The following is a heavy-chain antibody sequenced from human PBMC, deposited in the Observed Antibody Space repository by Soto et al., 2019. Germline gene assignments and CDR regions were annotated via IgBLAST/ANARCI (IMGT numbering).Heavy chain of an antibody. CDR3: VFDFWLVPTV. CDR2: IHSSSSWE. V-gene: IGHV3-48*01. Sequence: EVQLVESGGGLVQPGGSLKLSCAASGFTFSTHSMNWVRQGPGRGLEWVSYIHSSSSWEVYADSVRGRFTVSRDNAKNSLYLQMSSMRAEDRAVYYCVFDFWLVPTVWGKGTTVTVSS. CDR1: GFTFSTHS. J-gene: IGHJ6*04. D-gene: IGHD3-3*01.